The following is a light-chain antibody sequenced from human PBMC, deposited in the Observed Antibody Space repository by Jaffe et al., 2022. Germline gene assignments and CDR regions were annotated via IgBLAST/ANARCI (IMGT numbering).Light chain of an antibody. Sequence: IVMTQSPATLSVSPGERATLSCRASQSVSSNLAWYQQKPGQAPRLLIYGASTRATAIPARFSGSGSGTEFTLTISSLQSEDFAVYYCQQYNNWPPMYTFGQGTKLEIK. CDR1: QSVSSN. CDR3: QQYNNWPPMYT. V-gene: IGKV3-15*01. CDR2: GAS. J-gene: IGKJ2*01.